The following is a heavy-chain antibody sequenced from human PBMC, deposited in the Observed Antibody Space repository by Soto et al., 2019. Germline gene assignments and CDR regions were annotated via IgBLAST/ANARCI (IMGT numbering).Heavy chain of an antibody. J-gene: IGHJ6*03. D-gene: IGHD7-27*01. V-gene: IGHV4-34*01. CDR2: INHSGST. CDR1: GGSFSGYY. Sequence: QVQLQQWGAGLLKPSETLSLTCAVYGGSFSGYYWRWIRQPPGKGLEWIGEINHSGSTNYNPSLKSRVTISVDTSKNQFSLKLSSVTAADTAVYYCARGSGDRYYYYYMDVWGKGTTVTVSS. CDR3: ARGSGDRYYYYYMDV.